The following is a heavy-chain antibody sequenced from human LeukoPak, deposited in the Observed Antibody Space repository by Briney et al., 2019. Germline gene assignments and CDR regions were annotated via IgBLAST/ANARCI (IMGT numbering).Heavy chain of an antibody. CDR3: AKGSREWELLDAFDI. CDR1: GFTFSSYG. V-gene: IGHV3-23*01. CDR2: ISGSGGRT. J-gene: IGHJ3*02. Sequence: GGSQRLSCAASGFTFSSYGMSWVRPAPGKGLEWVSGISGSGGRTDYADSVKGRFIISRDNAKNTLFLQMNSLRAEDTAVYYCAKGSREWELLDAFDIWGQGTMVTVSS. D-gene: IGHD1-26*01.